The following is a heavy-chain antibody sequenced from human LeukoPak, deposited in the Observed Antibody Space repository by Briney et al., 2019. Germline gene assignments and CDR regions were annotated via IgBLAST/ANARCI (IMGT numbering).Heavy chain of an antibody. CDR2: ISYDGSNK. CDR3: AKCSYENWYFDL. CDR1: GFTFSSYA. J-gene: IGHJ2*01. V-gene: IGHV3-30-3*02. D-gene: IGHD5-18*01. Sequence: PGGSLRLSCAASGFTFSSYAMHWVRQAPGKGLEWVAVISYDGSNKYYADSVKGRFTISRDNSKNTLYLQMNSLRAEDTALYYCAKCSYENWYFDLWGRGTLVTVSS.